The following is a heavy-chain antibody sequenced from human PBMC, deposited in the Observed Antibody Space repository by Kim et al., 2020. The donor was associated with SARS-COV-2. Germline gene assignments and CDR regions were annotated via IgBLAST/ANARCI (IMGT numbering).Heavy chain of an antibody. CDR2: IYPDDSDT. V-gene: IGHV5-51*01. CDR1: GYSFSNSW. Sequence: GESLKISCKGSGYSFSNSWIAWVRQMPGKGLEWMGIIYPDDSDTRYGPSLQGPVTISADKSISTAYLQWGSLKASDTAMYYCARASRDGWLFFDHWGQGTLVTVSS. CDR3: ARASRDGWLFFDH. J-gene: IGHJ4*02. D-gene: IGHD6-19*01.